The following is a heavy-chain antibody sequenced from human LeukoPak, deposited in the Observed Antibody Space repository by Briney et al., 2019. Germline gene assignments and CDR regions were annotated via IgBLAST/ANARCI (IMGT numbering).Heavy chain of an antibody. CDR3: ARDTLSRGSSWPGVYYYYYMDV. D-gene: IGHD6-13*01. V-gene: IGHV3-7*01. Sequence: PGGSLRLSCAASGFTFSSYWMSWVRQAPGKGLGWVANIKQDGSEKYYVDSVKGRFTISRDNARNSLYLQMNSLRAEDTAVYYCARDTLSRGSSWPGVYYYYYMDVWGKGTTVTVSS. CDR1: GFTFSSYW. CDR2: IKQDGSEK. J-gene: IGHJ6*03.